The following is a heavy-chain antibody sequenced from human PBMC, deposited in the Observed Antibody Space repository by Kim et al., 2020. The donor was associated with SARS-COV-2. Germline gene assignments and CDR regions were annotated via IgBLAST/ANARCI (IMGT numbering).Heavy chain of an antibody. CDR2: IYYSGRT. CDR1: GGSISSSSYY. J-gene: IGHJ5*02. V-gene: IGHV4-39*07. Sequence: SETLSLTCTVSGGSISSSSYYWGGIRKPPGKWLEWIGSIYYSGRTYYNPSLKSRVTISVDTSKNKFSLKLSSVTAADTAVYYCARGWDSAVGWFDPWGHGTLVTVSS. CDR3: ARGWDSAVGWFDP. D-gene: IGHD1-26*01.